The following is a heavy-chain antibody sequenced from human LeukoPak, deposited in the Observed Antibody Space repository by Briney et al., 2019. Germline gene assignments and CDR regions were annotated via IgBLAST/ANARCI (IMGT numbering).Heavy chain of an antibody. D-gene: IGHD3-22*01. J-gene: IGHJ4*02. Sequence: GRSLRLSCAASGFTFSSYGMHWVRQAPGKGLEWVAVISYDGSNKYYADSVKGRLTISRDNSKNTLYLQMNSLRAEDTAVYYCAKPYYYDSSGYYYPTPYFDYWGQGTLVTVSS. CDR3: AKPYYYDSSGYYYPTPYFDY. V-gene: IGHV3-30*18. CDR1: GFTFSSYG. CDR2: ISYDGSNK.